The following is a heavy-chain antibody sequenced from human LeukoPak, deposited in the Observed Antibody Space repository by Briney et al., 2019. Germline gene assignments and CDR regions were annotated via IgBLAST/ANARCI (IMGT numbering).Heavy chain of an antibody. D-gene: IGHD6-13*01. CDR1: GYTFATYG. J-gene: IGHJ4*02. Sequence: ASVKVSCKASGYTFATYGFCWVRPAPGHGLEWMGWISSNTGKTDYAQKFQGRVTLTTDTSTSTAYMELRSLRPDDTALYYCAKVAGDRMDYWGRGTLLTVSS. V-gene: IGHV1-18*01. CDR2: ISSNTGKT. CDR3: AKVAGDRMDY.